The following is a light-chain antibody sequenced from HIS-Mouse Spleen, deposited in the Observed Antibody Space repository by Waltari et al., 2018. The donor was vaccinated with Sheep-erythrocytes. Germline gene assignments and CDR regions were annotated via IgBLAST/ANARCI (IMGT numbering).Light chain of an antibody. CDR3: CSYAGSYNHV. J-gene: IGLJ1*01. Sequence: QSALTQPRSVSGSPGQSVTISCTGTSIAVGAYNYVSWYQQHPGKAPKLMIYDVSKRPSGVPDRFSGSKSGNTASLTISGLQAEDEADYYCCSYAGSYNHVFATGTKVTVL. CDR2: DVS. CDR1: SIAVGAYNY. V-gene: IGLV2-11*01.